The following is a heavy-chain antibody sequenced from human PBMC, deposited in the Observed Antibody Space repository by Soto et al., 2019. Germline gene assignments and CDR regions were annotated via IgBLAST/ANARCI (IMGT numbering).Heavy chain of an antibody. D-gene: IGHD6-13*01. V-gene: IGHV1-69*01. Sequence: QVQLVQSGAEVKKPGSSVKVSCKASGGTFSSYAISWVRQAPGQGLEWMGGIIPIFGTANYAQKFQGRVTITADECTSTAYMELSSLRAEDTAVYYCARDRGYIEAAADYYGMDVWGQGTTVTVSS. CDR1: GGTFSSYA. J-gene: IGHJ6*02. CDR3: ARDRGYIEAAADYYGMDV. CDR2: IIPIFGTA.